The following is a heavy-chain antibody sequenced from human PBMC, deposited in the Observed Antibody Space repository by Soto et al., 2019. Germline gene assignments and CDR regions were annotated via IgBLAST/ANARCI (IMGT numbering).Heavy chain of an antibody. J-gene: IGHJ6*03. CDR2: IIPIQGKA. CDR3: AKSLLFVDHAYMDV. Sequence: QVQLVQSGAELQKPGSSVKVSCEASGGSFISYSFTWVRQAPGQGLEWMGRIIPIQGKANYALKFQDRVTITADRSTRTAYMELRSLRPEDTAVYYCAKSLLFVDHAYMDVWGKGTTVTVSS. V-gene: IGHV1-69*02. CDR1: GGSFISYS. D-gene: IGHD2-21*01.